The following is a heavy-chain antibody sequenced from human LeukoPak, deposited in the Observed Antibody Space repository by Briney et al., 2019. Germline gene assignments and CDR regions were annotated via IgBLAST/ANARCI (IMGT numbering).Heavy chain of an antibody. Sequence: SQTLSLTCTVSGGSISSGDYYWSWIRQPPGKGLEWIGYIYYSGSTCYNPSLKSRVTISVDTSKNQFSLKLSSVTAADTAVYYCARAKTGLGDIVVVPAGYAFDIWGQGTMVTVSS. CDR3: ARAKTGLGDIVVVPAGYAFDI. J-gene: IGHJ3*02. V-gene: IGHV4-30-4*01. CDR2: IYYSGST. D-gene: IGHD2-2*01. CDR1: GGSISSGDYY.